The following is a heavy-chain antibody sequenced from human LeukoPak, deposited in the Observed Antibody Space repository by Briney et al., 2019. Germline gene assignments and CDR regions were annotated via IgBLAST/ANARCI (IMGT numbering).Heavy chain of an antibody. CDR3: ARDIDYDGGY. CDR1: GFTFSTYG. D-gene: IGHD4-17*01. J-gene: IGHJ4*02. V-gene: IGHV3-23*01. CDR2: ISGSGGST. Sequence: GGSLRLSCAASGFTFSTYGMHWVRQAPGKGLEWVSAISGSGGSTYYADSVKGRFTISRDNSKNTLYLQMNSLRAEDTAVYYCARDIDYDGGYWGQGTLVTVSS.